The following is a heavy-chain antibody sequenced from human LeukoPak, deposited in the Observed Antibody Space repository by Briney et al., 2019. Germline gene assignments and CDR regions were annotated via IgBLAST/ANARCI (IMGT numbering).Heavy chain of an antibody. J-gene: IGHJ4*02. CDR2: IYYSGST. CDR3: ARQGYYDSSGYYRDY. CDR1: GGSISSYY. Sequence: SETLSLTCTVSGGSISSYYWSWIRQPPGKGLEWIGYIYYSGSTNYNPSLKSRVTISVDTSKNQFSLKLSSVTAADTAVCYCARQGYYDSSGYYRDYWGQGTLVTVSS. V-gene: IGHV4-59*08. D-gene: IGHD3-22*01.